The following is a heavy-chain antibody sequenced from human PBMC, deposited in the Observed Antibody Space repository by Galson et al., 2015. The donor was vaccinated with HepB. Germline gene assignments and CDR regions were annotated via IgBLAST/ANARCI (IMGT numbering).Heavy chain of an antibody. CDR2: ISYDGSNK. Sequence: AVISYDGSNKHYADSAKGRFTISRDNSKNTLYLQMNSLRAEDTAVYYCAKERRDDYDCSGNSDYWGQGTLVTVSS. J-gene: IGHJ4*02. V-gene: IGHV3-30*18. CDR3: AKERRDDYDCSGNSDY. D-gene: IGHD3-22*01.